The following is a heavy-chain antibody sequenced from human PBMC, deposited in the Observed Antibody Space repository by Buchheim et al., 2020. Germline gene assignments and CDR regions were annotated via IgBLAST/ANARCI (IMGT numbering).Heavy chain of an antibody. CDR1: GFTFSSYW. D-gene: IGHD3-3*01. CDR3: ARHVGSSLEWLHDPFDP. J-gene: IGHJ5*02. CDR2: IKQDGSEK. V-gene: IGHV3-7*01. Sequence: EVQLVESGGGLVQPGGSLRLSCAASGFTFSSYWMSWVRQAPGKGLEWVANIKQDGSEKYYVDSVKGRFTISRDNAKNSLYLQMNSLRAEDTAVYYCARHVGSSLEWLHDPFDPWGQGTL.